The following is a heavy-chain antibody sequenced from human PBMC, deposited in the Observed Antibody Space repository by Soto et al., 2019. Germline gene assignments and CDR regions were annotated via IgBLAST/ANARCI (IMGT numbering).Heavy chain of an antibody. D-gene: IGHD6-19*01. V-gene: IGHV3-23*01. CDR2: ISGSGGST. CDR3: AKDLTGYSSGWHQDAFDI. J-gene: IGHJ3*02. CDR1: GFTFSSYS. Sequence: LIVSCASSGFTFSSYSMSLVRQAPGKGLEWVSAISGSGGSTYYADSVKGRFTISRDNSKNTLYLQMNSLRAEDTAVYYCAKDLTGYSSGWHQDAFDIWGQGTMVTVSS.